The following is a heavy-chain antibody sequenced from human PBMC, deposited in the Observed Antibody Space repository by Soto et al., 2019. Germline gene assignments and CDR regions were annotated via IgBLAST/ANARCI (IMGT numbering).Heavy chain of an antibody. Sequence: EVQLLESGGGLVQPGGSLRLSCAASGFTFSSYAMKWVRQAPGKGLEWVSLIGESGTPTYYADSVKGRFTISRDNSGNTLFLEMYSLRAEDTAVYYCARYIPGVRYYGMGVWGQGTTVTVSS. CDR1: GFTFSSYA. CDR2: IGESGTPT. CDR3: ARYIPGVRYYGMGV. D-gene: IGHD2-2*01. J-gene: IGHJ6*02. V-gene: IGHV3-23*01.